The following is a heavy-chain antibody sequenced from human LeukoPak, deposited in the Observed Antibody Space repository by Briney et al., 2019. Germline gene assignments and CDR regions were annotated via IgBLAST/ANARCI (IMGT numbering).Heavy chain of an antibody. Sequence: GASVKVSCKASGYTFTSYYMHWVRQAPGQGLEWMGIINPSGGSTSYAQKFQGRVTMTRDTSTSTVYMELSSLRSEDTAVYYCARDQKWRWLQLHWYFDLWGRGTLVTVSS. J-gene: IGHJ2*01. CDR1: GYTFTSYY. CDR3: ARDQKWRWLQLHWYFDL. D-gene: IGHD5-24*01. CDR2: INPSGGST. V-gene: IGHV1-46*01.